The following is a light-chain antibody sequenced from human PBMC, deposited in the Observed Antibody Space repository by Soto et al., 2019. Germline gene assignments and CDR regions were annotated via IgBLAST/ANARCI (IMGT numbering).Light chain of an antibody. J-gene: IGLJ2*01. CDR1: TGAVTSGHY. CDR3: LLFYSGPGV. Sequence: QAVVTQEPSLTVSPGETVTLTCGSGTGAVTSGHYSYWFQQKPGQAPRTLIYHTSNKHSWTPARFSGSLFGGKAALTLSGAQPEDEAEYYCLLFYSGPGVFGGGTKVTVL. V-gene: IGLV7-46*01. CDR2: HTS.